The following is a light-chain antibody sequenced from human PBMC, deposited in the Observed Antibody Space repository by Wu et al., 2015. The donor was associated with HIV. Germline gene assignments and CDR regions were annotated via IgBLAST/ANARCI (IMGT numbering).Light chain of an antibody. CDR2: DAS. CDR3: QQRANWPLT. J-gene: IGKJ4*01. Sequence: EIVLTQSRATLSLSPGERATLSCRASQTVYNYFAWYQQRPGQAPRLLIKDASNRASGIPDRFSGGGSGTDFTLTISSLEPEDFAVYYCQQRANWPLTFGGGTRLEIK. CDR1: QTVYNY. V-gene: IGKV3-11*01.